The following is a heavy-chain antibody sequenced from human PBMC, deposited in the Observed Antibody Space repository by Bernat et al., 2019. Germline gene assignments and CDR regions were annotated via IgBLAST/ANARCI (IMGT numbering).Heavy chain of an antibody. Sequence: EVQLVESGGGLVKPGGSLRLSCAASGFTFSNAWMRWVRQAPGKGLEWVGRIKSKTDGGSTDYAAHVKGRLTISRDDSKNTLYVQMNSLKTEDTAVYDRAAWGGGPGASEGKDYWGQGTLVTVSS. V-gene: IGHV3-15*01. CDR2: IKSKTDGGST. D-gene: IGHD3-16*01. J-gene: IGHJ4*02. CDR3: AAWGGGPGASEGKDY. CDR1: GFTFSNAW.